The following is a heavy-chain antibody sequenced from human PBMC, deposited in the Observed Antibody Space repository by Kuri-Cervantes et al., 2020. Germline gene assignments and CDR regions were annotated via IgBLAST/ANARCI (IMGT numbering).Heavy chain of an antibody. Sequence: SGPTLVKPKQTLTLTCTFSGFSLSTSGVGVGWIRQPPGKALEWLALIYWDDDKRYSPSLKSRLTITKDASKNQVVLTLTNMDPVDTATYYCAHRRLLFGVPYWGQGTLVTVSS. CDR2: IYWDDDK. J-gene: IGHJ4*02. CDR1: GFSLSTSGVG. V-gene: IGHV2-5*02. CDR3: AHRRLLFGVPY. D-gene: IGHD3-10*01.